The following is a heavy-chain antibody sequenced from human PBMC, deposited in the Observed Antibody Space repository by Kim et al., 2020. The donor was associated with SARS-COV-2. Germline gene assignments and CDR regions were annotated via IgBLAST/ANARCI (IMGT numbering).Heavy chain of an antibody. J-gene: IGHJ6*01. D-gene: IGHD6-13*01. CDR1: GGSLSDNSYH. CDR3: TRIQRDTSGWSVAFYY. V-gene: IGHV4-39*01. Sequence: SETLSLTCTVSGGSLSDNSYHWGRIPQPPGKGLDWIGTANNIGNTYSNPSIKSRVTLSVDTSKNQFSPKLGPVTAADTSYYYCTRIQRDTSGWSVAFYY. CDR2: ANNIGNT.